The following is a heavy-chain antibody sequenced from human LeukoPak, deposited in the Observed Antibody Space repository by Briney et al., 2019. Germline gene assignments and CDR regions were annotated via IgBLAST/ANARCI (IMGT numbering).Heavy chain of an antibody. J-gene: IGHJ4*02. CDR2: IRYDGSNK. Sequence: GGSLRLSCAASGFTFSSYGMHWVRQAPGKGLEWVAFIRYDGSNKYYADSVKGRFTISRDNTKNTLYLQMNSLRAEDTAVYYCANAHDFWSGYCDYWGQGTLVTVSS. D-gene: IGHD3-3*01. CDR3: ANAHDFWSGYCDY. CDR1: GFTFSSYG. V-gene: IGHV3-30*02.